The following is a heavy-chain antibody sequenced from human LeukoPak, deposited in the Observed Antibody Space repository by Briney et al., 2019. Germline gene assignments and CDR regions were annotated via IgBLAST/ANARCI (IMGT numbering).Heavy chain of an antibody. CDR2: IYYSGST. D-gene: IGHD2-15*01. V-gene: IGHV4-59*01. CDR1: GGSISSYY. J-gene: IGHJ4*02. CDR3: ARDLYCSGGSCRDY. Sequence: PSETLSLTCTVSGGSISSYYWSWIRQPPGKGLEWIGYIYYSGSTNYNPSLKSRVTISVDTSKNQFSLKLSSVTAADTAVYYCARDLYCSGGSCRDYWGQGTLVTGSS.